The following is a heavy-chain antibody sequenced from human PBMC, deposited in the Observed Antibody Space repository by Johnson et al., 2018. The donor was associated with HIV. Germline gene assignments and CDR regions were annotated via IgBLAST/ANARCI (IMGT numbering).Heavy chain of an antibody. CDR3: AKNGARGDAFDI. J-gene: IGHJ3*02. V-gene: IGHV3-30-3*02. CDR2: ISYDGSNK. D-gene: IGHD2-8*01. Sequence: QVQLVESGGGVVQPGRSLRLSCAASGFTFSSYAMHWVRQAPGKGLEWVAVISYDGSNKYYADSVKGRFTISRDSSKNTLYLQMNSLRAEDTAVYYCAKNGARGDAFDIWGQGTMVTVSS. CDR1: GFTFSSYA.